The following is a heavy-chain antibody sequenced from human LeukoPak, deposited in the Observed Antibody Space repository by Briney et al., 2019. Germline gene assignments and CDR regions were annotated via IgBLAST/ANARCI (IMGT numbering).Heavy chain of an antibody. CDR1: GYTFTSYY. J-gene: IGHJ4*02. Sequence: ASVKVSCKASGYTFTSYYMHWVRQAPGQGLEWMGWINPNSGGTNYAQKFQGRVTMTRDTSISTAYMELSRLRSDDTAVYYCARDRGTVTTMDYWGQGTLVTVSS. D-gene: IGHD4-17*01. V-gene: IGHV1-2*02. CDR2: INPNSGGT. CDR3: ARDRGTVTTMDY.